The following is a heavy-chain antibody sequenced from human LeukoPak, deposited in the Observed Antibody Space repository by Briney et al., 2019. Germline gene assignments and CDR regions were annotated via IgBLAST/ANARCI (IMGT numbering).Heavy chain of an antibody. Sequence: TVKVSCKASGYTFTSYGISWVRQAPGQGLEWIGWISAYNGNTNYAQKLQGRVTMTTDTSASTAYMELRSLRSDDTAVYYCARASPWYQLLWDYYFDYWGQGTLVTVSS. CDR2: ISAYNGNT. D-gene: IGHD2-2*01. V-gene: IGHV1-18*01. CDR3: ARASPWYQLLWDYYFDY. CDR1: GYTFTSYG. J-gene: IGHJ4*02.